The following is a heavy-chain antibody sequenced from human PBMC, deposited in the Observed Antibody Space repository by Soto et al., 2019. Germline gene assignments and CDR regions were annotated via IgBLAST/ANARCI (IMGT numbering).Heavy chain of an antibody. CDR1: GFTVSHNY. D-gene: IGHD1-20*01. J-gene: IGHJ4*02. CDR3: ARGITGTTFDY. CDR2: IYASGST. V-gene: IGHV3-53*01. Sequence: RGSLRLSCAASGFTVSHNYMSWVRQAPGRGLEWVSVIYASGSTYYADSVKGRFTISRDDSKNTLYLQMNSLRAEDTAVYYCARGITGTTFDYWGQGTLVTVSS.